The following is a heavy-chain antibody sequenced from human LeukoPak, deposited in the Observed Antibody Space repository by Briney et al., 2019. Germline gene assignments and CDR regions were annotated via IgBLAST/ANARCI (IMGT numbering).Heavy chain of an antibody. CDR2: IYYSGST. D-gene: IGHD3-22*01. Sequence: KPSGTLSLTCTVPGGSISSSSYYWGWNRPPPGKGLGGGGSIYYSGSTYYNPSLKSRVTISVDTSKNQFSLKLSSVTAADTAVYYCARQVYYYDSSGYSFIEDYWGQGTLVTVSS. V-gene: IGHV4-39*01. J-gene: IGHJ4*02. CDR3: ARQVYYYDSSGYSFIEDY. CDR1: GGSISSSSYY.